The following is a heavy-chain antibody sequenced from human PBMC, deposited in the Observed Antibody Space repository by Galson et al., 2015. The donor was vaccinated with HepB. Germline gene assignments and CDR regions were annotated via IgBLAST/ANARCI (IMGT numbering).Heavy chain of an antibody. CDR1: GGSISSSSYY. V-gene: IGHV4-39*01. D-gene: IGHD5-18*01. Sequence: ETLSLTCTVSGGSISSSSYYWGWIRQPPGKGLEWIGSIYYSGSTYYNPSLKSRVTISVDTSKNQFSLKLSSVTAADTAVYYCARHIPRQADTAMGNAFDIWGQGTMVTVSS. CDR3: ARHIPRQADTAMGNAFDI. CDR2: IYYSGST. J-gene: IGHJ3*02.